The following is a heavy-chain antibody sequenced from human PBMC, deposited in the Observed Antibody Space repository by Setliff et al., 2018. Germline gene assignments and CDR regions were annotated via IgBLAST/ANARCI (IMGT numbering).Heavy chain of an antibody. Sequence: PSETLSLTCTVSGGSIRRTTYYWGWIRQPPGKGLEWIGTVYDSGSTYYSPSLKSRVTISVDTSRNQFSLKLSSVTAADTAVYYCASLDYYDSGGYYIRDYWGQGTLVTVSS. CDR2: VYDSGST. J-gene: IGHJ4*02. CDR3: ASLDYYDSGGYYIRDY. V-gene: IGHV4-39*01. D-gene: IGHD3-22*01. CDR1: GGSIRRTTYY.